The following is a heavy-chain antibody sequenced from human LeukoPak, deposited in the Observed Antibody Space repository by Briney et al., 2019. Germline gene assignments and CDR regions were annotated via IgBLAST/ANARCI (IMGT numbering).Heavy chain of an antibody. CDR1: GFTFSSYS. D-gene: IGHD3-22*01. J-gene: IGHJ4*02. CDR2: ISSSSSTI. V-gene: IGHV3-48*04. Sequence: PGGSLRLSCAASGFTFSSYSMNWVRQAPGKGLEWVSYISSSSSTIYYADSVKGRFTISRDNAKNSLYLQMNSLRAEDTAVYYCARVPGANYYDSSGYHFDYWGQGTLVTVSS. CDR3: ARVPGANYYDSSGYHFDY.